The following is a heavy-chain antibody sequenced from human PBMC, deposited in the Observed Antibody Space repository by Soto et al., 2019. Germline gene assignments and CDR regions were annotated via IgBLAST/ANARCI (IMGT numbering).Heavy chain of an antibody. CDR2: IKQDGSEK. Sequence: GGSLRLSCAASGFTFSSYWMSWVRQAPGKGLEWVANIKQDGSEKYYVDTVKGRFTISRDNAKISLFLQMNSLRAEDTVVFYCSRDPWAYGGNAEYFQHWGQGTLVTVSS. CDR3: SRDPWAYGGNAEYFQH. D-gene: IGHD3-16*01. CDR1: GFTFSSYW. V-gene: IGHV3-7*01. J-gene: IGHJ1*01.